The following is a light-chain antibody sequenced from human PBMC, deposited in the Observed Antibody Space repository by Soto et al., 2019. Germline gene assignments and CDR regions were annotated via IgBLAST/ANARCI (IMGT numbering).Light chain of an antibody. J-gene: IGLJ2*01. V-gene: IGLV2-8*01. CDR2: EVN. CDR3: SSFAGSANLL. CDR1: GSDVGAYNF. Sequence: QSALTQPPSASGSPGQSVTISCTGTGSDVGAYNFVSWYQQYPGKAPKLMIFEVNKRPSGVPDCFSGFKSGNTAFLSVSGLRADDEADYYCSSFAGSANLLFGGGTKLTVL.